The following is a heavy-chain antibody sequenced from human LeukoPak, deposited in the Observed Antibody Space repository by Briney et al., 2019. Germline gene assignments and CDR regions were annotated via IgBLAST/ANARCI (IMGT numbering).Heavy chain of an antibody. CDR2: IYYSGST. Sequence: SETLSLTCTVSGGSISSYYWSWIRQPPGKGLEWIGYIYYSGSTNYNPSLKSRVTISVDTSKNQFSLKLSSVTAADTAVYYCARGHAAGTSERLDYWGQGTLVTVSS. D-gene: IGHD6-13*01. J-gene: IGHJ4*02. CDR3: ARGHAAGTSERLDY. CDR1: GGSISSYY. V-gene: IGHV4-59*12.